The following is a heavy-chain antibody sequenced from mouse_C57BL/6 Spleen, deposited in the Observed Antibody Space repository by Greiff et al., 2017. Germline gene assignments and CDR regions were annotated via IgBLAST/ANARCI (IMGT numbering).Heavy chain of an antibody. CDR1: GYTFTSYW. D-gene: IGHD1-1*01. V-gene: IGHV1-74*01. CDR3: ATPIYRYSSFRGVKAMDD. Sequence: QVQLQQSGAELVQPGASVKVSCKASGYTFTSYWMPWVKQRPGQGLEWIGRIHPSDSDTNYTQKFKGKATLSVDKSSSTAYMQLSSLTSEDSAVYYCATPIYRYSSFRGVKAMDDWGQGTSVTVSS. CDR2: IHPSDSDT. J-gene: IGHJ4*01.